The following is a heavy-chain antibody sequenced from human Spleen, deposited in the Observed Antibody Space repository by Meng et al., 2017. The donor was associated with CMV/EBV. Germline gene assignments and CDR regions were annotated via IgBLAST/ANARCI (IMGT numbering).Heavy chain of an antibody. Sequence: GGSLRLSCAASGFTFSGYVMGWVRQAPGKGLEWVSMIYSGDTSHYADSLRGRFTISRDNSKNTLYLQMNSLRAEDTAVYYCATTPGGYGYWGQGTLVTVSS. CDR3: ATTPGGYGY. J-gene: IGHJ4*02. CDR1: GFTFSGYV. V-gene: IGHV3-23*03. CDR2: MIYSGDTS. D-gene: IGHD6-13*01.